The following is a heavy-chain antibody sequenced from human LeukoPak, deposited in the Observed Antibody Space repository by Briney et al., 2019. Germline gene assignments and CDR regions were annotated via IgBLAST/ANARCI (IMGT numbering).Heavy chain of an antibody. J-gene: IGHJ4*02. Sequence: GGFLRLSCAASGFTFSSYSMNWVRQAPGKGLEWVSSISSSSSYIYYADSVKGRFTISRDNAKNSLYLRMNSLRAEDTAVYYCASGYNWKDHFDYWGQGTLVTVSS. CDR2: ISSSSSYI. CDR3: ASGYNWKDHFDY. D-gene: IGHD1-1*01. V-gene: IGHV3-21*01. CDR1: GFTFSSYS.